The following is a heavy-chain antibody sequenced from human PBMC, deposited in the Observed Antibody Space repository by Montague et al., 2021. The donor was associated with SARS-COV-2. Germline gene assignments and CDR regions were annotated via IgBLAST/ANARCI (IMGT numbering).Heavy chain of an antibody. CDR2: ISGSGYST. J-gene: IGHJ6*02. CDR1: GFTFSSHA. Sequence: SLRLSCAASGFTFSSHAMSWVRQAPGKGLEWVSAISGSGYSTYYVDSVKGRFTISIDNSKSTLHLLMNSLRAEDTAVYYCVRSFYCSSSSCSGSYYYGLDPWGQGTTVTVSS. D-gene: IGHD2-2*01. V-gene: IGHV3-23*01. CDR3: VRSFYCSSSSCSGSYYYGLDP.